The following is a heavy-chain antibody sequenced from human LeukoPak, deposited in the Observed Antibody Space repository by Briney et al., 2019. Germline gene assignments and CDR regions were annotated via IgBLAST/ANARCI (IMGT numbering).Heavy chain of an antibody. D-gene: IGHD6-13*01. CDR3: AKQPIAAAGIQYYFNY. CDR2: ISGSGGST. V-gene: IGHV3-23*01. Sequence: GGSLRLSCAASGFTFSSYAMSWVRQAPGKGLEWVSAISGSGGSTYYADSVKGRFTISRDNSKNTLYLQMNSLRAEDTAVYYCAKQPIAAAGIQYYFNYWGQGTLVTVSS. CDR1: GFTFSSYA. J-gene: IGHJ4*02.